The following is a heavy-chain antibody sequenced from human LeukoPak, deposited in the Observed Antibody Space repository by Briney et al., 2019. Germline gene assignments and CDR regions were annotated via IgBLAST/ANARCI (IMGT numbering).Heavy chain of an antibody. Sequence: SETLSLTCTVSGGSISSSSYYWGWIRQPPGKGLEWIGSIYYSGSTYYNPSLKSRVTISVDTSKNQFSLKLSSVTAADTAVYYCARDMWEYSGSDYWGQGTLVTVSS. J-gene: IGHJ4*02. D-gene: IGHD5-12*01. CDR1: GGSISSSSYY. CDR2: IYYSGST. V-gene: IGHV4-39*07. CDR3: ARDMWEYSGSDY.